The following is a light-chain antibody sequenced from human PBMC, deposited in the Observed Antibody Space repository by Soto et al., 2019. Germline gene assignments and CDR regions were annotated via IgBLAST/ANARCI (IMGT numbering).Light chain of an antibody. CDR3: QQSYSSLWT. CDR1: QSISNS. V-gene: IGKV1-39*01. J-gene: IGKJ1*01. CDR2: GTS. Sequence: DIQLTQSASALSSSFRYRVTIICRASQSISNSLNWYQKKPGKAPNLLIYGTSGLHSGVPSRFSGSGSGTDFTLTISSLQRGDFATYYCQQSYSSLWTFGQGTKVDIK.